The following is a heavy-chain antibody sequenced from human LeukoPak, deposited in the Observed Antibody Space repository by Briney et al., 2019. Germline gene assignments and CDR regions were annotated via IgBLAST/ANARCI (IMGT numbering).Heavy chain of an antibody. CDR2: IKQDARDK. J-gene: IGHJ4*02. V-gene: IGHV3-7*01. CDR3: ARHSNKYDYDSSGHYRSFDY. CDR1: GFTFSFYW. Sequence: GGSLRLSCAASGFTFSFYWMSWVRQAPGKGLEWVADIKQDARDKYYVDSVKGRFTISRDNSKNSLYLQMSSLRAEDTAVYFCARHSNKYDYDSSGHYRSFDYWGQGSLVTVSS. D-gene: IGHD3-22*01.